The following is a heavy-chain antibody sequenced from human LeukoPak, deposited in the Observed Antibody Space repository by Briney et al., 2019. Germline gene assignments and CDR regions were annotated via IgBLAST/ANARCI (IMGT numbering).Heavy chain of an antibody. V-gene: IGHV1-69*13. CDR3: ARDFSRNDFWSGSNWFDP. Sequence: ASVKVSCKASGGTFSSYAISWVRQAPGQGLEWMGGIIPIFGTANYAQKLQGRVTITADESTSTAYMELSSLRSEDTAVYYCARDFSRNDFWSGSNWFDPWGQGTLVTVSS. CDR1: GGTFSSYA. CDR2: IIPIFGTA. D-gene: IGHD3-3*01. J-gene: IGHJ5*02.